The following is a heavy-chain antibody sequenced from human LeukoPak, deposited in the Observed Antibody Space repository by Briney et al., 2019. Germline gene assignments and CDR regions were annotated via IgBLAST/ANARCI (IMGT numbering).Heavy chain of an antibody. D-gene: IGHD2-21*01. J-gene: IGHJ6*02. CDR3: ARDLNWHISSTYYYGMDV. V-gene: IGHV3-66*01. CDR2: IYDNDST. CDR1: GFIVSHKY. Sequence: PGGSLRLSCAASGFIVSHKYMAWVRQAPGKGLEWLSIIYDNDSTYYADSVKGRFIISRDNSKNTLYLQMNSLRAEDTAVYYCARDLNWHISSTYYYGMDVWGQGTTVTVSS.